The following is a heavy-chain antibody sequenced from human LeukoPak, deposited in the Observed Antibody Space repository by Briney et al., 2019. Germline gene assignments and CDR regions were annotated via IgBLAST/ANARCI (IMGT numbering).Heavy chain of an antibody. J-gene: IGHJ4*02. CDR2: ISGSGGST. CDR1: GFTFSSYG. Sequence: HSGGSLRLSCAASGFTFSSYGMSWVRQAPGKGLEWVSAISGSGGSTYYADSVKGRFTISRDNSKNTLYLQMNSLRAEDTAVYYCAKSFYGSGSFDYWGQGTLVTVSS. V-gene: IGHV3-23*01. CDR3: AKSFYGSGSFDY. D-gene: IGHD3-10*01.